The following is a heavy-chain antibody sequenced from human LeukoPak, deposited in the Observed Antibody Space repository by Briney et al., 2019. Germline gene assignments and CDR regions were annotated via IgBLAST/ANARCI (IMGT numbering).Heavy chain of an antibody. Sequence: SETLSLTCSVSGASISAYYWSWIRQPPGKGLGWIGYIHHNGRTNYSPSLKSRVTISLDTSKSQFFLKLSSVSAADTAVYYCARVGYSSGWYPDIWGQGALVTVSS. CDR1: GASISAYY. J-gene: IGHJ4*02. CDR3: ARVGYSSGWYPDI. CDR2: IHHNGRT. D-gene: IGHD6-19*01. V-gene: IGHV4-59*01.